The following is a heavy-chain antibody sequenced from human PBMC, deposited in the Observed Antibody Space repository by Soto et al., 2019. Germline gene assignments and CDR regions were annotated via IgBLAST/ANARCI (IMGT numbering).Heavy chain of an antibody. V-gene: IGHV4-59*01. J-gene: IGHJ4*02. D-gene: IGHD3-22*01. CDR1: GGSISSYY. CDR3: AGEPAGYYYDSSGYFYVGSLDY. CDR2: IYYSGST. Sequence: SETLSLTCTVSGGSISSYYWSWIRQPPGKGLEWIGYIYYSGSTNYNPSLKSRVTISVDTSKNQFSLKLSSVTAADTAVYYCAGEPAGYYYDSSGYFYVGSLDYWGQGTLVTVSS.